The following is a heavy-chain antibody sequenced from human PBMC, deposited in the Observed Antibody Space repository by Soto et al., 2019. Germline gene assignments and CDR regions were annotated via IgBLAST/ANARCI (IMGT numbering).Heavy chain of an antibody. V-gene: IGHV4-31*03. CDR2: IYYSGRT. CDR3: ARDRDYYGSWSYYNIDGMDV. D-gene: IGHD3-10*01. Sequence: SETLSLTCNVSGGSISGGGYYWSCIREHQRKGPEWIGYIYYSGRTYYNPSIKSRLTISVDTSKNQFSLKLRSVTAAETAVYYSARDRDYYGSWSYYNIDGMDVWAQGTTVPVSS. J-gene: IGHJ6*02. CDR1: GGSISGGGYY.